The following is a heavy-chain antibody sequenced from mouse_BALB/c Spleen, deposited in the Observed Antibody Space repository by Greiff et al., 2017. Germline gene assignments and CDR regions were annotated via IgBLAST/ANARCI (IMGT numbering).Heavy chain of an antibody. V-gene: IGHV3-6*02. CDR2: ISYDGSN. J-gene: IGHJ3*01. Sequence: EVKLVESGPGLVKPSQSLSLTCSVTGYSITSGYYWNWIRQFPGNKLEWMGYISYDGSNNYNPSLKNRISITRDTSKNQFFLKLNSVTTEDTATYYCARSYYDYDGDWFAYWGQGTLVTVSA. CDR1: GYSITSGYY. CDR3: ARSYYDYDGDWFAY. D-gene: IGHD2-4*01.